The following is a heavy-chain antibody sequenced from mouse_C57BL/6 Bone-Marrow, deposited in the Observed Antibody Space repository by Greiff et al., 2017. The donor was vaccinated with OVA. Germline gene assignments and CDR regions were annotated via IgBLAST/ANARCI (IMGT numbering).Heavy chain of an antibody. D-gene: IGHD1-2*01. CDR2: IHPNSGST. Sequence: QVQLQQPGAELVKPGASVKLSCKASGYTFTSYWMHWVKQRPGQGLEWIGMIHPNSGSTNYNEKFKSKATLTVDKSSSTAYMQLSSLTSEDSAVYCCARDYGLWYFDVWGTGTTVTVSS. V-gene: IGHV1-64*01. CDR1: GYTFTSYW. CDR3: ARDYGLWYFDV. J-gene: IGHJ1*03.